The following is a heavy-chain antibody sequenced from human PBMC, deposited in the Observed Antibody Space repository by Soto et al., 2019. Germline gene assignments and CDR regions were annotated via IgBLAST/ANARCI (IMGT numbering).Heavy chain of an antibody. V-gene: IGHV1-69*13. CDR1: GGTFSSYA. J-gene: IGHJ6*02. CDR2: IIPIFGTA. Sequence: SVKVSCKASGGTFSSYAISWVRQAPGQGLEWMGGIIPIFGTANYAQKFQGRVTITADESTSTAYMELSSLRSEDTAVYYCARETRYYNFWSGPVTLYYYGMDVWGQGTTVTVSS. CDR3: ARETRYYNFWSGPVTLYYYGMDV. D-gene: IGHD3-3*01.